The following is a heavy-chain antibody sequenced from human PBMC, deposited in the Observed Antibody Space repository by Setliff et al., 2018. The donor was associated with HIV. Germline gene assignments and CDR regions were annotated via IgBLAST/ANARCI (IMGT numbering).Heavy chain of an antibody. CDR1: GGPISTIDYY. CDR3: VRPSFGIGGGSMFDS. D-gene: IGHD5-12*01. Sequence: SETLSLTCTVSGGPISTIDYYWGFIRQSPGKALEWIASVHYGGSIFYNPSLKRRVSLSVGTSKRQFFLNLSTATAADTATYYCVRPSFGIGGGSMFDSWGQGIVVTVSS. J-gene: IGHJ4*02. CDR2: VHYGGSI. V-gene: IGHV4-39*01.